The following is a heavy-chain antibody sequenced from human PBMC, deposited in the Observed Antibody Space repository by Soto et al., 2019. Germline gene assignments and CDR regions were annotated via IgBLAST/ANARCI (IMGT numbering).Heavy chain of an antibody. D-gene: IGHD6-19*01. CDR1: GDRVSSNSAA. CDR2: TYYRSKWYN. CDR3: ARAEVAVAKRYYFDY. J-gene: IGHJ4*02. V-gene: IGHV6-1*01. Sequence: QSQTLSLTCAISGDRVSSNSAAWNWIRQSPSRGLEWLGRTYYRSKWYNDYAVSVKSRITINPDTSKNQFSLQLNSVTPEDTAVYYCARAEVAVAKRYYFDYWGQGTLVTVSS.